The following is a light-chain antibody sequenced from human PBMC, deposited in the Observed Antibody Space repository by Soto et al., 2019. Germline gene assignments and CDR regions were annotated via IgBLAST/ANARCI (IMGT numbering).Light chain of an antibody. CDR1: QSVLYSSNNKNY. V-gene: IGKV4-1*01. Sequence: DIVMTQSPDSLAVSLGERATINCKSSQSVLYSSNNKNYLAWYQQKPGQPPKLLIYWASTRESGVPDRFSGSGSGTDFTLTISSLQAEDVAVYYCQQYYSHSSGSTFAPGTKVDIK. J-gene: IGKJ3*01. CDR2: WAS. CDR3: QQYYSHSSGST.